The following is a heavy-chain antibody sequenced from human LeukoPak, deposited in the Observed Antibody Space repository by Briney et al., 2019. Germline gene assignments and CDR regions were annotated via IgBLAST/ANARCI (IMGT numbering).Heavy chain of an antibody. J-gene: IGHJ4*02. CDR1: GVTFSNAW. V-gene: IGHV3-15*01. CDR2: IKSKSDGGTT. D-gene: IGHD2-15*01. Sequence: PGGSLRLSCVGSGVTFSNAWMSWIRQAPGKGLQWVGHIKSKSDGGTTEYAAPVKGRFTISRDDSKNTLYLRMNSLKSEDAALYYCTALGAASEYWGQGALVTVSS. CDR3: TALGAASEY.